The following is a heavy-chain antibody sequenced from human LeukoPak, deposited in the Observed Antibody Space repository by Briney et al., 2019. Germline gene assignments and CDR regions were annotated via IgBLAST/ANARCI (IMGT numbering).Heavy chain of an antibody. V-gene: IGHV4-34*01. CDR3: ARGAVRGVNGY. Sequence: SETLSLTCAVYGGSFSDYYWSWIRQPPGKGLEWIGEINHSGSTNYNPSLKSRVTISVDTSKNQFSLKLSSVTAADTAVYYCARGAVRGVNGYWGQGTLVTVSS. CDR2: INHSGST. J-gene: IGHJ4*02. D-gene: IGHD3-10*01. CDR1: GGSFSDYY.